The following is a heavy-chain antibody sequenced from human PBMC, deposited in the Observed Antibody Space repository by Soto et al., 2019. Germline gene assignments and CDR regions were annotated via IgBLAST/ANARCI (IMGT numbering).Heavy chain of an antibody. CDR1: GASISSGGYY. D-gene: IGHD1-26*01. Sequence: QVQLQESGPGLVKPSQTLSLTCTVSGASISSGGYYWSWIRQHPGKGLEWIGYIEYSGSTYYNPSLKSRVIISLDTSKNQFSLKLSSVTAAATAVYYCARDRGEWELLRMDSYYTLDVWGQGTTVTVSS. CDR2: IEYSGST. CDR3: ARDRGEWELLRMDSYYTLDV. V-gene: IGHV4-31*03. J-gene: IGHJ6*02.